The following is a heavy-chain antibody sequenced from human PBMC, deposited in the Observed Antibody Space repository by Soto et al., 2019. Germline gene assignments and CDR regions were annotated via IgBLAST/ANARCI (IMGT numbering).Heavy chain of an antibody. J-gene: IGHJ6*02. D-gene: IGHD5-18*01. V-gene: IGHV4-4*02. CDR3: ARDPGTGYSYGYDYYYGMDV. CDR2: IYHSGST. Sequence: SETLSLTCAFSGGSISSSNWWIWVRQPPGKGLEWIGEIYHSGSTNYNPSLKSRVTISVDKSKNQFSLKLSSVTAADTAVYYCARDPGTGYSYGYDYYYGMDVWGQGTTVTVSS. CDR1: GGSISSSNW.